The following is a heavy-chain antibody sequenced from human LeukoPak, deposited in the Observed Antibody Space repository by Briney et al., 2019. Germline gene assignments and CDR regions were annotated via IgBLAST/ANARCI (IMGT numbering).Heavy chain of an antibody. V-gene: IGHV3-9*01. J-gene: IGHJ4*01. CDR2: ITWNSGDI. D-gene: IGHD4-17*01. CDR3: AKLTVPSSPDLSY. CDR1: GFTFEDYA. Sequence: TGRSLRLSCAASGFTFEDYAMHWVRQAPGKGLEWVSGITWNSGDIGYADSVKGRFTISRDNSMNSLYLQMNSLRPEDTALYYCAKLTVPSSPDLSYWGHGTQVTVSS.